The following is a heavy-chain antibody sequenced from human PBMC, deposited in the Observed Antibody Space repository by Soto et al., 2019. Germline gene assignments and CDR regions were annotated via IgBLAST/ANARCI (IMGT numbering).Heavy chain of an antibody. CDR3: AGDPDSHYNDSHASSDP. V-gene: IGHV1-69*04. J-gene: IGHJ5*02. D-gene: IGHD3-22*01. CDR2: IIPIIGII. CDR1: GVTFSTYT. Sequence: GASVKVSCKASGVTFSTYTITWVRQAPGQGLEWMGRIIPIIGIINYAQKFQGRVTITADKFTGTAYMELTRLRSDDTAVYYCAGDPDSHYNDSHASSDPWGQGTLVTVSS.